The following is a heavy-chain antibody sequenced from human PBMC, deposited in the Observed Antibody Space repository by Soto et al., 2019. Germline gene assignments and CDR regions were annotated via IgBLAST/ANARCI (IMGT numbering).Heavy chain of an antibody. Sequence: GESLKISCKGSGYSFTSYWISWVRQMPGKGLEWMGRIDPSDSYTNYSPSFQGHVTISADKSISTAYLQWSSLKASDTAMYYCASLYSSSPNSYGMDVWGQGTTVTVSS. D-gene: IGHD6-6*01. V-gene: IGHV5-10-1*01. J-gene: IGHJ6*02. CDR3: ASLYSSSPNSYGMDV. CDR1: GYSFTSYW. CDR2: IDPSDSYT.